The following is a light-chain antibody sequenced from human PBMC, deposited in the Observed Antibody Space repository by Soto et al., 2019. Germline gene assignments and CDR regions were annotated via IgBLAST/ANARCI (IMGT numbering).Light chain of an antibody. J-gene: IGKJ1*01. V-gene: IGKV1-5*03. CDR3: QQYNSYPAT. CDR2: KAS. CDR1: QDISNY. Sequence: DIQMTQSPSSLSASVGARVTITCQASQDISNYLNWYQQKPGKAPKLMIYKASSLESGVPSRFSGSGSGTEFTLTISSLQPDDVATYYCQQYNSYPATLGQGTKVDI.